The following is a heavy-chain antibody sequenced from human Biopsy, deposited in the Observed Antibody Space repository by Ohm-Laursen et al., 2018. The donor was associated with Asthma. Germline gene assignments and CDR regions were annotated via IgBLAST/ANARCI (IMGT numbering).Heavy chain of an antibody. CDR1: SGSGGYMRSGNYY. CDR2: IYYSGTT. CDR3: VRGSSSWHHGPFHCYYGLDV. Sequence: GTLSLTCSLSSGSGGYMRSGNYYWGWIRQPPGKGLEWIGSIYYSGTTYYNPSLESRVTVSAGTSKNQFSLKLTSVTAADTAVYYCVRGSSSWHHGPFHCYYGLDVWGQGTTATVSS. J-gene: IGHJ6*02. V-gene: IGHV4-39*01. D-gene: IGHD6-13*01.